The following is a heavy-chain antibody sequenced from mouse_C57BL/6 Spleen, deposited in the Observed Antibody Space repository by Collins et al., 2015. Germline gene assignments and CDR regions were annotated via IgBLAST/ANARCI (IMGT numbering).Heavy chain of an antibody. CDR1: GYSITSGYY. CDR3: SGDLITNAN. Sequence: DVQLQGSGPGLVKPSQSLSLTCSVTGYSITSGYYWHWIRQFPGNRLEWMGYISYDGRNNYNPSLRPRISITRDTSRNQFFLKLNSVTTEDTATYYCSGDLITNANWGQGTTLTVSS. D-gene: IGHD1-1*01. CDR2: ISYDGRN. V-gene: IGHV3-6*01. J-gene: IGHJ2*01.